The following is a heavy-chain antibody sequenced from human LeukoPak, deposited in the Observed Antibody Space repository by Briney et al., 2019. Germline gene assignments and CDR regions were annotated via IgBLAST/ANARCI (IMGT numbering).Heavy chain of an antibody. V-gene: IGHV3-30-3*01. CDR2: ISYDGSNK. CDR3: ARGSQSKHLDY. CDR1: GFTFNTYT. J-gene: IGHJ4*02. Sequence: GGSLRLSCAASGFTFNTYTMNWVRQAPGKGLEWVAVISYDGSNKYYADSVKGRFTISRDNSKNTLYLQMNSLRAEDTAVYYCARGSQSKHLDYWGQGTLVTVSS. D-gene: IGHD2-21*01.